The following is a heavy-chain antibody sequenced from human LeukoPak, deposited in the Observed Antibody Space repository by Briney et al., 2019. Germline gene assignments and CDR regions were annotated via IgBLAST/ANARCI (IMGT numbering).Heavy chain of an antibody. CDR3: AVFGVATIGNYYMDV. Sequence: VSVKVSCKASGYTFTSYGISGVRPAPGQGLEWMGWISAYNGNTNYAQKLQGRVTMTTDTSTSTAYMELRSLRSDDTAVYYCAVFGVATIGNYYMDVWGKGTTVTVSS. CDR1: GYTFTSYG. V-gene: IGHV1-18*01. CDR2: ISAYNGNT. D-gene: IGHD5-12*01. J-gene: IGHJ6*03.